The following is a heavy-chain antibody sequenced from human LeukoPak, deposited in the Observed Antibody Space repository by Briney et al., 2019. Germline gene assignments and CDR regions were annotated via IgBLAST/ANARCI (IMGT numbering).Heavy chain of an antibody. CDR3: ARDDYGVFDAFDV. V-gene: IGHV4-59*08. CDR1: GGSTSSHF. Sequence: SETLSLTCTVSGGSTSSHFWTWIRQPPGKGLEWLGYVYNSGSTNYNPSLQSRVTMTLDASKNQSDLRLTSVTASDTAVYLCARDDYGVFDAFDVWGQGTVVTVSS. CDR2: VYNSGST. J-gene: IGHJ3*01. D-gene: IGHD3-16*01.